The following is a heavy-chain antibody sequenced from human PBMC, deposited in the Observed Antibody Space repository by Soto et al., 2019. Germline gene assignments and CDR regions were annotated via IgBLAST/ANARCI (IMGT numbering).Heavy chain of an antibody. V-gene: IGHV5-10-1*01. CDR1: GYSFTSYW. CDR3: SSQIYGAVYYYYDMDV. D-gene: IGHD3-10*01. CDR2: IDPRDSYT. J-gene: IGHJ6*02. Sequence: PGESLKISCQGSGYSFTSYWISWVRQKSGKGLEWMGRIDPRDSYTYYSPSFQGHVTISGNKSISTDCLRWSSLKTSDTAMYYCSSQIYGAVYYYYDMDVWGQGTTVTVSS.